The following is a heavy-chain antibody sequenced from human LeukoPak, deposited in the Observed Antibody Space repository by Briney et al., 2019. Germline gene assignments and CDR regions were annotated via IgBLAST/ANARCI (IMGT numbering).Heavy chain of an antibody. CDR3: ARGGYYDFWSDSYYYYYMDV. Sequence: ASVKVSCKASGYTFTSYDINWVRQATGQGLEWMGWMNPNSGNTGYAQKFQGRVTITRNTSISTAYMELSSLRSEDTAVYYCARGGYYDFWSDSYYYYYMDVWGKGTTVTVSS. V-gene: IGHV1-8*03. J-gene: IGHJ6*03. D-gene: IGHD3-3*01. CDR2: MNPNSGNT. CDR1: GYTFTSYD.